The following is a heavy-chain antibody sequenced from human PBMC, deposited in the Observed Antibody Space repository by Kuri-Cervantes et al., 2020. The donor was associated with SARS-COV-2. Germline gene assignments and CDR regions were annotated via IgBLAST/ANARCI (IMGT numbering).Heavy chain of an antibody. CDR3: ARASLDLTIFGVAYDAFDI. D-gene: IGHD3-3*01. CDR1: GFTFSSYW. CDR2: INSDGSST. V-gene: IGHV3-74*01. J-gene: IGHJ3*02. Sequence: GGSLRLSCAASGFTFSSYWMHWVCQAPGKGLVWVSRINSDGSSTSYADSAKGRFTISRDNAKNTLYLQMNSLRAEDTAVYYCARASLDLTIFGVAYDAFDIWGQGTMVTVSS.